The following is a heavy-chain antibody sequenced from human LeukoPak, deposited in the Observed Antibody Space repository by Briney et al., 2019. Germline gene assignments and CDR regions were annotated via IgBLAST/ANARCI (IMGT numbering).Heavy chain of an antibody. CDR3: ARDRKPTPLYYGMDV. CDR2: IYSGGST. Sequence: GGSLRLSCAASGFTVSSNYMSWVRQAPGKGLEWVSVIYSGGSTYYADSVKGRFTISRDNSKNTLYLQMNSLRAEDTAVYYCARDRKPTPLYYGMDVWGQGTTGTVSS. CDR1: GFTVSSNY. J-gene: IGHJ6*02. V-gene: IGHV3-53*01.